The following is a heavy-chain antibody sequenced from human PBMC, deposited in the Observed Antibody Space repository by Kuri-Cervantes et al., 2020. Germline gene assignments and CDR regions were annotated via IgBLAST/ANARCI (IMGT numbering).Heavy chain of an antibody. CDR2: ISYSGNTI. J-gene: IGHJ5*02. D-gene: IGHD2-2*01. CDR1: GFTFSSYS. V-gene: IGHV3-48*02. Sequence: GGSLRLSCAASGFTFSSYSMNWVRQAPGKGLEWISYISYSGNTIHYADSVKGRFTISRDSAKNSLFLQMNSLRDEDTAVYYCAREQRGQLLPRNNWFDPWGQGTLVTVSS. CDR3: AREQRGQLLPRNNWFDP.